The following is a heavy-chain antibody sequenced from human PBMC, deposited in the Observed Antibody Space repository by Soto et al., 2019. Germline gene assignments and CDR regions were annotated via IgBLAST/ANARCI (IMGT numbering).Heavy chain of an antibody. CDR2: IHYSGST. J-gene: IGHJ4*02. Sequence: QVQLQESGPGLVRPSQTLSLTCTVSGGSISSGDYYWSWIRQPPGKGLEWIGYIHYSGSTYYNSSLKSRVTLSVDASKNQFSLKLSSVTAADPAVYYCARDSIAVAANYFDYWGQGILVTVSS. D-gene: IGHD6-19*01. V-gene: IGHV4-30-4*01. CDR3: ARDSIAVAANYFDY. CDR1: GGSISSGDYY.